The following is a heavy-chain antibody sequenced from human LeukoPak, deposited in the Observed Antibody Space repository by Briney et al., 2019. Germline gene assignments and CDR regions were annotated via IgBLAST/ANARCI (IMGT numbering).Heavy chain of an antibody. Sequence: SETLSLTCTVSGGSISSNTYYWGWIRQPPGKGLEWIGSIYYSGSTYYNPSLKSRVTISVDTSKNQFSLKLSSVTAADTAVYYCARGPYSSSAPRWGYYYYYYMDVWGKGTTVTVSS. D-gene: IGHD6-6*01. V-gene: IGHV4-39*07. J-gene: IGHJ6*03. CDR2: IYYSGST. CDR3: ARGPYSSSAPRWGYYYYYYMDV. CDR1: GGSISSNTYY.